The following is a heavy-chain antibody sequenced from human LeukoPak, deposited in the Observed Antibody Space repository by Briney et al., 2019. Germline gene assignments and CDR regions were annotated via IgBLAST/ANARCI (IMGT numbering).Heavy chain of an antibody. CDR2: MNPNSGNT. CDR3: ARREIQLWFPSNYYYYGMDV. Sequence: GASVKVSCKASGYTFTRYDINWVRQATGQGLEWMGWMNPNSGNTGYAQKFQGRVTMTRNTSISTAYMELSSLRSEDTAVYYCARREIQLWFPSNYYYYGMDVWGQGTTVTVSS. D-gene: IGHD5-18*01. V-gene: IGHV1-8*01. J-gene: IGHJ6*02. CDR1: GYTFTRYD.